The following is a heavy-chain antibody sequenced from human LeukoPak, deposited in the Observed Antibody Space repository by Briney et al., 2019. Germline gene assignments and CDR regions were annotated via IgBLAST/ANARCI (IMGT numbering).Heavy chain of an antibody. CDR1: GGSFSGYY. V-gene: IGHV4-34*01. D-gene: IGHD3-16*02. J-gene: IGHJ4*02. CDR2: INHSGST. CDR3: ARVVEEYYDYIWGSYRTGPYYYFDY. Sequence: SETLSLTCAVYGGSFSGYYSSWIRQPPGKGLEWIGEINHSGSTNYNPSLKSRVTISVDTSKNQFSLKLSSVTAADTAVYYCARVVEEYYDYIWGSYRTGPYYYFDYWGQGTLVTVSS.